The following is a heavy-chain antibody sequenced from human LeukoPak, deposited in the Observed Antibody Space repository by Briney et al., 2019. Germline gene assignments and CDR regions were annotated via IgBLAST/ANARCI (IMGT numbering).Heavy chain of an antibody. CDR2: IYYSGST. V-gene: IGHV4-59*01. Sequence: SSETLSLTCTVSGGSISSYYWSWIRQPPGKGLEWIGYIYYSGSTNYNPSLKSRVTISVDTSKNQFSLKLSSVTAADTAVYYCARGGGFKYLNYMDVWGKGTTVTVSS. CDR1: GGSISSYY. D-gene: IGHD2-15*01. J-gene: IGHJ6*03. CDR3: ARGGGFKYLNYMDV.